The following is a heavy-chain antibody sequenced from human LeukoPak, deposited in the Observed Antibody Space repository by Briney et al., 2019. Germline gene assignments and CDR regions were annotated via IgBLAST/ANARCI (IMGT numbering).Heavy chain of an antibody. CDR1: GFIFEDNG. Sequence: VGSLRLSCAASGFIFEDNGMSWVRQGPGKGLEWVSGINWNGETTGYVDSVKGRFTISRDNAKNSLYLQMNSLRAEDTALYYCATHSYYYGSGSYPHYLDYWGQGTLVTVSS. CDR3: ATHSYYYGSGSYPHYLDY. V-gene: IGHV3-20*04. D-gene: IGHD3-10*01. CDR2: INWNGETT. J-gene: IGHJ4*02.